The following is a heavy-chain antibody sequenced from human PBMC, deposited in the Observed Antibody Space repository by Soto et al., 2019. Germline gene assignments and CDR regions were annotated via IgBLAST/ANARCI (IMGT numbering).Heavy chain of an antibody. V-gene: IGHV1-69*06. D-gene: IGHD3-22*01. CDR1: GGTFSSYA. CDR3: ASVYYYDSSGTLNWFDP. Sequence: GASVKVSCKASGGTFSSYAISWVRQAPGQGLEWMGGIIPIFGTANYAQKFQGRVTITADKSTSTAYMELSSLRSEDTAVYYCASVYYYDSSGTLNWFDPWGQGTLVTVS. J-gene: IGHJ5*02. CDR2: IIPIFGTA.